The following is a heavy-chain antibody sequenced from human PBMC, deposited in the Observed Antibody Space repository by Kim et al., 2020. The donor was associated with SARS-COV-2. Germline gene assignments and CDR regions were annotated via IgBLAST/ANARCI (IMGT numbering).Heavy chain of an antibody. V-gene: IGHV1-18*01. CDR1: SDTFRNYG. CDR2: IDAYSGKT. Sequence: ASVKVSCKGSSDTFRNYGITWVRQAPGQGLEWMGWIDAYSGKTNYAQKFQGRVTMTTDTYTSTAYMDLRSLSSDDTAVYYCARGPTSWHFDLWGRGTLVTVSS. CDR3: ARGPTSWHFDL. D-gene: IGHD1-1*01. J-gene: IGHJ2*01.